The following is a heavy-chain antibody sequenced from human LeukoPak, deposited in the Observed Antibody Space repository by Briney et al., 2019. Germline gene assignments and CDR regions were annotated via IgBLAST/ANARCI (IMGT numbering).Heavy chain of an antibody. Sequence: GASVKVSCKASGYTFTSYGISWVRQAPGQGLEWMGWISAYNGNTNYAQKLQGRVTMTRDTSISTAYMELSRLRSDDTAVYYCARGNYYDTSGYGNYNWFDPWGQGTLVTVSS. CDR1: GYTFTSYG. CDR2: ISAYNGNT. D-gene: IGHD3-22*01. V-gene: IGHV1-18*01. J-gene: IGHJ5*02. CDR3: ARGNYYDTSGYGNYNWFDP.